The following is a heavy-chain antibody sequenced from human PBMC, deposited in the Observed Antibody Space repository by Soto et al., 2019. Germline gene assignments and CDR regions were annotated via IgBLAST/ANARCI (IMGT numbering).Heavy chain of an antibody. CDR2: ISSSGETV. CDR1: GFTFRSYE. J-gene: IGHJ6*02. D-gene: IGHD2-2*01. CDR3: AREGFYAMDV. Sequence: PGGSLRLSCEVSGFTFRSYEMYWVRQAPGKGLEWVAYISSSGETVYYAGSVQGRFTISRDNAKNSLYLQMSSLGAEDTAVYYCAREGFYAMDVWGQGTTVTVSS. V-gene: IGHV3-48*03.